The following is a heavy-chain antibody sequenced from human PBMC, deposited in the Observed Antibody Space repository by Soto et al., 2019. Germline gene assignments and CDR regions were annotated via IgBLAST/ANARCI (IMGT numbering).Heavy chain of an antibody. J-gene: IGHJ5*02. Sequence: SETLSLTCTVSGASMSSGGYYWTWIRQYPGKGLEWIGYIYYSGSTYYNPSLESRVAISLDTSRSQFSLTLHSVTAADTAIYYCARDRHNNFFDPWGQGTLVTVSS. CDR1: GASMSSGGYY. CDR2: IYYSGST. V-gene: IGHV4-31*03. CDR3: ARDRHNNFFDP. D-gene: IGHD6-6*01.